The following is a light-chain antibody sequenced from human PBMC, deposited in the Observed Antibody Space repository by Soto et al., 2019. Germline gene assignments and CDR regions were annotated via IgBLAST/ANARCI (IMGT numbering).Light chain of an antibody. CDR1: ESISRH. Sequence: DIPMTQSPSSLSASVGDRVTITCRASESISRHLNWYQQKPGKAPNLLIYVASSLQNGVPSRFSGSGSGTDFTLTISNLQPEDFATYYCQQSYSTLAITFGQGTRLEIK. CDR3: QQSYSTLAIT. CDR2: VAS. V-gene: IGKV1-39*01. J-gene: IGKJ5*01.